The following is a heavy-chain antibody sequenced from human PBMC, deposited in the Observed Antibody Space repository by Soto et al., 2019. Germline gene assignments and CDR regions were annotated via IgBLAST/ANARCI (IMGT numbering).Heavy chain of an antibody. Sequence: QVQLVQSGAEVKKPGSSVKVSCKASGGTFKTYAFTWVRQAPGQGLEWMGGIIPIFGTATSAQRFQGRVTITADESTNTIYMELSSLSSEDTAVYYFARIRTGVYGSGTTSSHFYYRMDDGGQGSAFTVSS. CDR1: GGTFKTYA. CDR3: ARIRTGVYGSGTTSSHFYYRMDD. CDR2: IIPIFGTA. D-gene: IGHD3-10*01. V-gene: IGHV1-69*12. J-gene: IGHJ6*02.